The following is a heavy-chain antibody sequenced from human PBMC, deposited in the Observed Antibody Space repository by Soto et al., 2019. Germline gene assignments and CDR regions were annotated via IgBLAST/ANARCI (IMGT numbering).Heavy chain of an antibody. V-gene: IGHV4-34*01. J-gene: IGHJ4*02. CDR1: GGSFSGYY. CDR2: INHSGST. Sequence: PSETLSLTCAVYGGSFSGYYWSWIRQPPGKGLEWIGEINHSGSTNYNPSLKSRVTISVDTSKSQFSLKLSSVTGADTAVYYCARGRSRLLWFGELLGYWGQGTLVTVS. CDR3: ARGRSRLLWFGELLGY. D-gene: IGHD3-10*01.